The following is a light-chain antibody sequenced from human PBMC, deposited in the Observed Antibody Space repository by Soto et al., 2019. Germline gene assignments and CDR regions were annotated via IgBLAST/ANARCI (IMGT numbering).Light chain of an antibody. V-gene: IGKV1-5*03. CDR3: QQYNTYPT. Sequence: DIQMTQSPYTLYASVGDRVTITCRASQSISSWLAWDQQKPGKAHKGLIYEASNLKSGVPARFSGSASATEFPLTISSLQPDDFSTYYCQQYNTYPTFGPGTKVDIK. J-gene: IGKJ3*01. CDR2: EAS. CDR1: QSISSW.